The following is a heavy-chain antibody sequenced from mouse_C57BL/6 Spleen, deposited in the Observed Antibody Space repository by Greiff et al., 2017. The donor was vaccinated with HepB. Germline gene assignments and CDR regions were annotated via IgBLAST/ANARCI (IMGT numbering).Heavy chain of an antibody. Sequence: VQLQQPGTELVKPGASVKLSCKASGYTFTSYWMHWVKQRPGQGLEWIGNINPSNGGTNYNEKFKSKATLTVDKSSSTAYMQLSSLTSEDSAVYYCARESHYYGSSYDYAMDYWGQGTSVTVSS. V-gene: IGHV1-53*01. J-gene: IGHJ4*01. CDR2: INPSNGGT. D-gene: IGHD1-1*01. CDR1: GYTFTSYW. CDR3: ARESHYYGSSYDYAMDY.